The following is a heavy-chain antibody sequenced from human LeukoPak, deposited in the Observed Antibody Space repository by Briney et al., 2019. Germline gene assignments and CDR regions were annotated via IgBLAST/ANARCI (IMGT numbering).Heavy chain of an antibody. V-gene: IGHV3-30*19. D-gene: IGHD3-3*01. CDR3: ARAEGTYYDFWSGYYARGGDDAFDI. CDR1: GFTFSSYG. J-gene: IGHJ3*02. CDR2: IWYDGSNK. Sequence: GRSLRLSCAASGFTFSSYGMHWVRQAPGKGLEWVAVIWYDGSNKYYADSVKGRFTISRDNSKNTLYLQMNSLRAEDTAVYYCARAEGTYYDFWSGYYARGGDDAFDIWGQGTMVTVSS.